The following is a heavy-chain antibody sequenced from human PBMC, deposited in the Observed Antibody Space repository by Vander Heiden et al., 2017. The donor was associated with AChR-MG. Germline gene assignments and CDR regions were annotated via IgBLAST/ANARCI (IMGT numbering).Heavy chain of an antibody. J-gene: IGHJ6*02. V-gene: IGHV4-34*01. CDR1: GGSFSGYY. CDR3: ARVDRMVRGVIRYYYYGMDV. D-gene: IGHD3-10*01. Sequence: QVQLQQWGAGLLKPSETLSLTCAVYGGSFSGYYWSWIRQPPGKGLEWIGEIKHSGSTNYNPSLKSRVTISVDTSKNQFSLKLSSVTAADTAVYYCARVDRMVRGVIRYYYYGMDVWGQGTTVTVSS. CDR2: IKHSGST.